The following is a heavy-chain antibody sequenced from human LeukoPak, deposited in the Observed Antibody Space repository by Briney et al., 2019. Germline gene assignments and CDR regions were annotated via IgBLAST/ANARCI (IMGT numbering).Heavy chain of an antibody. D-gene: IGHD3-10*01. CDR2: VYYSGNT. CDR1: GGSINGYY. CDR3: ARVKRGSGSYALDY. Sequence: PSETLSLTCAVSGGSINGYYWTWIRQPPGKGLEYIGYVYYSGNTNYNPSLKSRVTISVDTSKNQFSLKLNSVTAADTAVYFCARVKRGSGSYALDYWGQGTLVTVSS. V-gene: IGHV4-59*08. J-gene: IGHJ4*02.